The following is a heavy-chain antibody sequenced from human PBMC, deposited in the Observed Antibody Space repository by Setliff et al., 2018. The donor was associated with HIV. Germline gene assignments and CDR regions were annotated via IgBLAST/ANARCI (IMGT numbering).Heavy chain of an antibody. V-gene: IGHV4-61*09. D-gene: IGHD3-10*01. CDR2: IHTSGST. CDR1: GGSISSGSYY. Sequence: SETLSLTCTVSGGSISSGSYYWSWIRQPAGKGLEWIGHIHTSGSTKYNPSLKSRVTISADTSKNQFSLNLSSVTAAETAVYYCARVGYHGSGRYSFDYWGQGTLVTSPQ. CDR3: ARVGYHGSGRYSFDY. J-gene: IGHJ4*02.